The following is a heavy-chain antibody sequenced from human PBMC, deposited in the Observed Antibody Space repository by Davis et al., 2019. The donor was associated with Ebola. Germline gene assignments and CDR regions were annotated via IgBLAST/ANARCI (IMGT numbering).Heavy chain of an antibody. V-gene: IGHV3-73*01. CDR2: IRSKANSYAT. Sequence: GGSLRLSCAASGFTFSGSAMHWVRQASGKGLEWVGRIRSKANSYATAYAASVKGRFTISRDDSKNTAYLQMNSLRAEDTAVYYCARDGYYYGSGSLGLDVWGQGTTVTVSS. CDR3: ARDGYYYGSGSLGLDV. D-gene: IGHD3-10*01. J-gene: IGHJ6*02. CDR1: GFTFSGSA.